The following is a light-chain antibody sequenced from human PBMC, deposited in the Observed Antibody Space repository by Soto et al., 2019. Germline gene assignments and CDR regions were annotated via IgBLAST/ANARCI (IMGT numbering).Light chain of an antibody. CDR1: QSISIW. J-gene: IGKJ5*01. Sequence: DIQMTQSPSTLSASVGDRVTITCRASQSISIWLAWYQQKPGKAPKLLIYDVSSLESGVPSRFSGSGSETEFTLTISSLFPDDFATYYCQQYNRYWTFGQGTRLEI. V-gene: IGKV1-5*01. CDR2: DVS. CDR3: QQYNRYWT.